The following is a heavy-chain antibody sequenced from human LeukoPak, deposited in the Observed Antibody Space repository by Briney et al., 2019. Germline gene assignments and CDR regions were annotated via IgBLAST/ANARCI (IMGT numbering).Heavy chain of an antibody. V-gene: IGHV1-2*02. J-gene: IGHJ4*02. CDR3: AREDTAMVSIDY. D-gene: IGHD5-18*01. Sequence: GASVKVSCKASGYTFTGYYMHWVRQAPGQGLEWMGWINPNSGGTNYAQKFQGGVTMTRDTSISTAYMELSRLRSDDTAVYYCAREDTAMVSIDYWGQGTLVTVSS. CDR2: INPNSGGT. CDR1: GYTFTGYY.